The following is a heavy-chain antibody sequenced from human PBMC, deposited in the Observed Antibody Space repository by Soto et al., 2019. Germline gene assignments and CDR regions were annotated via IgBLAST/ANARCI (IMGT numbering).Heavy chain of an antibody. J-gene: IGHJ5*01. CDR2: MHHTQGT. V-gene: IGHV4-59*01. CDR3: ARVPFVGYFDWLDP. CDR1: GASISSYY. D-gene: IGHD3-9*01. Sequence: LSLTCSVSGASISSYYWTWIRQPPGGGLEWIGYMHHTQGTNDNPSLRGRVHMSIDTSMNQFSLRLTSVTAADTAVYYCARVPFVGYFDWLDPWGQGTLVTVSS.